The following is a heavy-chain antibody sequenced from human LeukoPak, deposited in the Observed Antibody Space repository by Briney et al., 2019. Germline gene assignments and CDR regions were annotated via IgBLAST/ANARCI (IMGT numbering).Heavy chain of an antibody. Sequence: PGGSLRLSCAASGFSFSNYNMNWVRQAPGKGLECVSYISTTGSTVYYADSVNGRFTISRDNAKNSLYLQMNSLRAEDTAVYYCARLDRADYSTSPVPYYNYYMNAWDKGTTVIVSS. V-gene: IGHV3-48*01. CDR2: ISTTGSTV. D-gene: IGHD6-13*01. CDR1: GFSFSNYN. CDR3: ARLDRADYSTSPVPYYNYYMNA. J-gene: IGHJ6*03.